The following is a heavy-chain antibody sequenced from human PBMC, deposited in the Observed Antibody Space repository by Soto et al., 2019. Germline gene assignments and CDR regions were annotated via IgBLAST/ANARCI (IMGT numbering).Heavy chain of an antibody. CDR1: GFTFSSYS. V-gene: IGHV3-48*01. CDR3: AKGPLYYYDSSGYIDY. J-gene: IGHJ4*02. CDR2: ISSSSSSI. Sequence: GGSLRLSCAASGFTFSSYSMNWVRQAPGKGLEWVSYISSSSSSIYYADSVKGRFTISRDNSKNTLYLQMNSLRAEDTAVYYCAKGPLYYYDSSGYIDYWGQGTLVTVSS. D-gene: IGHD3-22*01.